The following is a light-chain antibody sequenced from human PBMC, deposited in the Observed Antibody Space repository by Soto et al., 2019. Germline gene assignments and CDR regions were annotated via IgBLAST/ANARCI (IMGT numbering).Light chain of an antibody. J-gene: IGKJ5*01. V-gene: IGKV1-39*01. Sequence: DIQMTQSPSSLSASVGDRFTITCRASQSISSYLNWYQQKPRKAPKLLICAASSLQSGVPSRFSGSGSGTDFTLTISSLQPEDFATYYCQQSYSTLITFGQGTRLEIK. CDR2: AAS. CDR1: QSISSY. CDR3: QQSYSTLIT.